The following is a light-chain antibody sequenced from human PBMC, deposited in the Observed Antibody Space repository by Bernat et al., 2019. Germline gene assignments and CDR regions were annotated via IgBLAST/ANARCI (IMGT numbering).Light chain of an antibody. V-gene: IGKV3-20*01. CDR3: QHYGPSPEIT. J-gene: IGKJ5*01. Sequence: IVLTQSPGTLSLSPGETATFSCRAGQNVLSASIAWYQHRPGQPPRLLIYTTSTWAAGTPARFSGSGSGTDFTLTISSLEPEDFAVYYCQHYGPSPEITFGQGTRLEIK. CDR1: QNVLSAS. CDR2: TTS.